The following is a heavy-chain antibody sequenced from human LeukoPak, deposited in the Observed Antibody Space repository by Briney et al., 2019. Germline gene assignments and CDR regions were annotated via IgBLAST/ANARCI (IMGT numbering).Heavy chain of an antibody. D-gene: IGHD3-10*01. CDR2: IKNDGSED. CDR3: ARAIRGSAVDTGDR. V-gene: IGHV3-7*01. CDR1: GFTFSRYW. Sequence: PGGSLRLSCAASGFTFSRYWLRWVRQAPGKGLEGVAKIKNDGSEDYYVYSVKRRFTISRDNASNSLFLQMNSLTVEDTAVYYCARAIRGSAVDTGDRWGQGTLVTVSS. J-gene: IGHJ4*02.